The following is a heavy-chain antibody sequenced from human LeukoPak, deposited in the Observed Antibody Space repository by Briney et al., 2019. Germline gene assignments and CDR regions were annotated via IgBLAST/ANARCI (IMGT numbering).Heavy chain of an antibody. Sequence: SETLSLTCTVSGGSISSYYWSWIRQPPGKGLEWIGYIYYSGSTNYNPSLKSRVTISVDTSKNQFSLKLSSVTAADTAVYYCARDQRGREGVLDIWGQGTMVTVSS. D-gene: IGHD3-16*01. CDR2: IYYSGST. CDR1: GGSISSYY. V-gene: IGHV4-59*01. CDR3: ARDQRGREGVLDI. J-gene: IGHJ3*02.